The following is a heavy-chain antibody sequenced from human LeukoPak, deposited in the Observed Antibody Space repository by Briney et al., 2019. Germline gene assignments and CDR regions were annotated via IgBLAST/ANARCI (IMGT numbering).Heavy chain of an antibody. D-gene: IGHD3-22*01. CDR1: GFTFSSYG. Sequence: GGSLRLSCATSGFTFSSYGMHWVRQAPGKGLEGVTFIRYDVSNKHYADSVKGRFTISRDNSKNTLYLQMNKLRAEDTAVYYCAKDGSSGYYSSYYFDYWGQGTLVTVSS. CDR2: IRYDVSNK. J-gene: IGHJ4*02. V-gene: IGHV3-30*02. CDR3: AKDGSSGYYSSYYFDY.